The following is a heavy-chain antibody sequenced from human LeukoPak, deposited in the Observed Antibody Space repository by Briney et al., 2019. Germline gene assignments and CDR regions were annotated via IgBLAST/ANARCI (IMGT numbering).Heavy chain of an antibody. V-gene: IGHV3-30-3*01. CDR2: ISYDGSNK. J-gene: IGHJ4*02. Sequence: GGSLRLSCAASGFTFSSYAMHWVRQAPGKGLEWVAVISYDGSNKYYADSVKGRFTISRDNAKNSLYLQMNSLRAEDTAVYYCARVPSVDYAEYWGQGTLVTVSS. D-gene: IGHD2-2*01. CDR1: GFTFSSYA. CDR3: ARVPSVDYAEY.